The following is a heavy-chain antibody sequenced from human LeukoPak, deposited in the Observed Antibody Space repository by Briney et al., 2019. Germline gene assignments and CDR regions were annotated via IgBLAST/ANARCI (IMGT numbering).Heavy chain of an antibody. J-gene: IGHJ4*02. CDR3: ARAGYYGSGSYSQDPYDY. CDR1: GFTFSSYS. CDR2: ISSSSSYI. D-gene: IGHD3-10*01. Sequence: GGSLRLSCAASGFTFSSYSMNWVRQAPGKGLEWVSSISSSSSYIYYADSVKGRFTISRDNAKNSLYLQMNSLRAEDTAVYYCARAGYYGSGSYSQDPYDYWGQGTLVTVSS. V-gene: IGHV3-21*01.